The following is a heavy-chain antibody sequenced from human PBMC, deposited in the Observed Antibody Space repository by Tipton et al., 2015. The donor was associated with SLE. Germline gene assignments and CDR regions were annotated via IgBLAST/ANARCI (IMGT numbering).Heavy chain of an antibody. V-gene: IGHV4-34*01. CDR1: GGSFSGYY. CDR2: INHGGNS. D-gene: IGHD2-2*02. CDR3: ARGLLDQY. J-gene: IGHJ1*01. Sequence: TLSLTCAVHGGSFSGYYWTWIRQSPSGLEWIGEINHGGNSNSNPSLKSRVTISVDTSNNQFSLKLTSVTAADTAVYYCARGLLDQYWGQGTPVTVSP.